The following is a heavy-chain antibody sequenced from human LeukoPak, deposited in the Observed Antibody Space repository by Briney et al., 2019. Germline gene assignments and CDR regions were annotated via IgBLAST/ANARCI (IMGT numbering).Heavy chain of an antibody. CDR3: ASYLYYDFWSVPKDYYYGMDV. Sequence: GGSLRLSCAASSFTYSNAWMSWVRQAPGKGLEWVSVIYSGGSTYYADSVKGRFTISRDNSKNTLYLQMNSLRAEDTAVYYCASYLYYDFWSVPKDYYYGMDVWGQGTTVTVSS. CDR1: SFTYSNAW. D-gene: IGHD3-3*01. V-gene: IGHV3-53*01. J-gene: IGHJ6*02. CDR2: IYSGGST.